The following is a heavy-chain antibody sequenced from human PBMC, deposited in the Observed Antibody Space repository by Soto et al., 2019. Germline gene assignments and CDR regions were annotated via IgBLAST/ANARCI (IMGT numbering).Heavy chain of an antibody. CDR2: LHDTETT. V-gene: IGHV4-59*01. CDR3: ARGTSNWSWKFAY. J-gene: IGHJ4*02. Sequence: SETLSLTCTVSGGSINNYFWSWIRQPPGKGLEWIGYLHDTETTNYNPSLKSRVTMSLDTSKNQLSLRLTSVTAADTAVYYCARGTSNWSWKFAYWGQGILVTVFS. D-gene: IGHD1-20*01. CDR1: GGSINNYF.